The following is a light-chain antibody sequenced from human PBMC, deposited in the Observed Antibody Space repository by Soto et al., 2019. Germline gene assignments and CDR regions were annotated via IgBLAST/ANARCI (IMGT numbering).Light chain of an antibody. CDR3: HQYGNSPS. V-gene: IGKV3-20*01. Sequence: VLTQSPGTLSLSPGDRATLSCRASQRVSGSSVAWDQQKPRQAPRLLFYGASTRDTDVPDRFRGNGSGADFTHTISRLEPEDYAVYHCHQYGNSPSFCQGTKLE. CDR2: GAS. CDR1: QRVSGSS. J-gene: IGKJ2*01.